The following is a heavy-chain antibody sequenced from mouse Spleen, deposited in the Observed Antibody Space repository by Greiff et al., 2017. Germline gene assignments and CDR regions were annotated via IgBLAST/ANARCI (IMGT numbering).Heavy chain of an antibody. CDR2: IYPGDGDT. Sequence: QVQLKESGPELVKPGASVKISCKASGYAFSSSWMNWVKQRPGKGLEWIGRIYPGDGDTNYNGKFKGKATLTADKSSSTAYMQLSSLTSEDSAVYFCARWYYYGSSGAMDYWGQGTSVTVSS. D-gene: IGHD1-1*01. CDR1: GYAFSSSW. V-gene: IGHV1-82*01. CDR3: ARWYYYGSSGAMDY. J-gene: IGHJ4*01.